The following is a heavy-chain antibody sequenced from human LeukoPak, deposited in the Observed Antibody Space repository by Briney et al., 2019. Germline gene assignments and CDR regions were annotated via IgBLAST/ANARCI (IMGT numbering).Heavy chain of an antibody. D-gene: IGHD6-13*01. Sequence: GGSLRLSCAASGFTFSSYSMNWVRQAPGKGLEWVSSISSSSSYIYYADSVKGRFTISRDNAKNSPYLQMNSLRAEDTAVYYCARVVEQQLVRWGQGTLVTVSS. CDR1: GFTFSSYS. J-gene: IGHJ4*02. V-gene: IGHV3-21*01. CDR3: ARVVEQQLVR. CDR2: ISSSSSYI.